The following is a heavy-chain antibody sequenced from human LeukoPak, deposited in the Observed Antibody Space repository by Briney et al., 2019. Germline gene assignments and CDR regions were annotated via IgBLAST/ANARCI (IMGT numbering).Heavy chain of an antibody. CDR3: AREGQLGLDN. CDR2: ITLHSGDT. Sequence: ASAKVSCKASGHTLTAHYIHWVRQGPGQGLEWLGWITLHSGDTHYAQKYQGRLTMTSDTSISTGYMELSTLQFDDTAVYYCAREGQLGLDNWGQGTLVTVSS. CDR1: GHTLTAHY. J-gene: IGHJ1*01. D-gene: IGHD1-1*01. V-gene: IGHV1-2*02.